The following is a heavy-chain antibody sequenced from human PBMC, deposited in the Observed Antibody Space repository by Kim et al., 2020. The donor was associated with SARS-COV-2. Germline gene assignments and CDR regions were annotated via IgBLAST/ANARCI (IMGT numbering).Heavy chain of an antibody. V-gene: IGHV1-46*01. J-gene: IGHJ4*02. CDR3: ARDRYYDSSGYYYRGHFDY. Sequence: ASVKVSCKASGYTFTSYYMHWVRQAPGQGLEWMGIINPSGGSTSYAQKFQGRVTMTRDTSTSTVYMELSSLRSEDTAVYYCARDRYYDSSGYYYRGHFDYWGQGTLVTVSS. D-gene: IGHD3-22*01. CDR2: INPSGGST. CDR1: GYTFTSYY.